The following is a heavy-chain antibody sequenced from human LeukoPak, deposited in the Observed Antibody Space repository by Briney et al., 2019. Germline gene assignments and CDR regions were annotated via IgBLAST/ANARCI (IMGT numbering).Heavy chain of an antibody. V-gene: IGHV3-23*01. J-gene: IGHJ3*02. CDR2: ISGSGGST. CDR1: GLTFSSYA. Sequence: PGGSLRLSCAASGLTFSSYAMSWVRQAPGKGLEWVSAISGSGGSTYYADSVKGRFTISRDNSKNTLYLQMNSLRAEDTAVYYCAKVDSSSWYGGAFDIWGQGTMVTVSS. D-gene: IGHD6-13*01. CDR3: AKVDSSSWYGGAFDI.